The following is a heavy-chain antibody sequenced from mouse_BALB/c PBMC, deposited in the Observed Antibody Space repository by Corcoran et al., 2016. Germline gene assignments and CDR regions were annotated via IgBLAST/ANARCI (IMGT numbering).Heavy chain of an antibody. CDR3: GRRDYGNYAWFAY. J-gene: IGHJ3*01. V-gene: IGHV9-1*02. CDR2: INTYTGEP. D-gene: IGHD2-1*01. CDR1: GYTFTNYG. Sequence: QIQLVQSGPELKKPGETVKISCKASGYTFTNYGMNWVKQAPGKGLKWMGWINTYTGEPTYADDFKGRFAFSLETSATTAYLQINNLKNEDMATYFCGRRDYGNYAWFAYWGQGTLVTVSA.